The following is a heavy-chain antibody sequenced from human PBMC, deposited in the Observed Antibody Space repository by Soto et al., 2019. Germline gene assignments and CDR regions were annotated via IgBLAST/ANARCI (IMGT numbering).Heavy chain of an antibody. Sequence: PGGSLRLSCAASGFTFSDYYMSWIRQAPGEGLEWVSYISSSSSYTNYADSVKGRFTISRDNAKDSLYLQMNSLRAEDTAVYYCARSSYYYDSSGYSGPYYYYGMDVWGQGTTVTVSS. V-gene: IGHV3-11*06. CDR1: GFTFSDYY. J-gene: IGHJ6*02. CDR2: ISSSSSYT. CDR3: ARSSYYYDSSGYSGPYYYYGMDV. D-gene: IGHD3-22*01.